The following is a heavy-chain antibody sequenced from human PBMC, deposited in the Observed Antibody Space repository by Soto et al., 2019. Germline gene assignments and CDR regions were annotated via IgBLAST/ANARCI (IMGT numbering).Heavy chain of an antibody. D-gene: IGHD6-19*01. Sequence: QVQLVESGGGVVQPGRSLRLSCAASGFTFSSYAMHWVRQAPGKGLEWVAVISYDGSNKYYADSVKGRFTISRDNSKNTLYLQMNSLRAEDTAVYYCASSRIGGIAVDQYYYYYGMDVWGQGTTVTVSS. CDR2: ISYDGSNK. CDR3: ASSRIGGIAVDQYYYYYGMDV. V-gene: IGHV3-30-3*01. J-gene: IGHJ6*02. CDR1: GFTFSSYA.